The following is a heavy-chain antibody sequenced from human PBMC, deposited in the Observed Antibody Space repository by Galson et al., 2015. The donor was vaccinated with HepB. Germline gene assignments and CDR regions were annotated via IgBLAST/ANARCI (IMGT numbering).Heavy chain of an antibody. CDR2: IYYSGST. CDR1: GGSISSSNNY. CDR3: SGAMGWFGYNWFDP. J-gene: IGHJ5*02. Sequence: SETLSLTCTVSGGSISSSNNYWGWIRQPPGKGLEWIGSIYYSGSTYYNPSLKSRVTISVDTSKNQFSLKLSSVTAADTAVYYCSGAMGWFGYNWFDPWGQGTLVTVSS. V-gene: IGHV4-39*01. D-gene: IGHD3-10*01.